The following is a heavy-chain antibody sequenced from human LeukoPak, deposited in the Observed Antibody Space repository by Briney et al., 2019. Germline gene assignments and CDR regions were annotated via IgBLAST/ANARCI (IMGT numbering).Heavy chain of an antibody. CDR3: AREGYYFDSSGYYRYLTSFDS. CDR2: ISSSGSTI. Sequence: GGSLRLSCAASGFTFSNYEMNWVRQAPGKGLEWVSYISSSGSTIYYADSVKGRFTISRDNAKNSLYLQMNSLRAEDTAVYYCAREGYYFDSSGYYRYLTSFDSWGQGTLVTVSS. J-gene: IGHJ4*02. V-gene: IGHV3-48*03. CDR1: GFTFSNYE. D-gene: IGHD3-22*01.